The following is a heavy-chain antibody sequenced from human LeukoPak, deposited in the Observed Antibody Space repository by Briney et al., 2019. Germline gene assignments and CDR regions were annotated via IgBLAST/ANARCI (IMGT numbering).Heavy chain of an antibody. CDR3: AKEWGAGINLYYYYGMDV. J-gene: IGHJ6*02. D-gene: IGHD1-1*01. Sequence: GGSLRLSCAASGFTFSSYGMHWVSQALGKGLEWVAVISYDGSNKYYADSVKGRFTISRDNSKNTLYLQMNSLRAEDTAVYYCAKEWGAGINLYYYYGMDVWGQGTTVTVSS. CDR1: GFTFSSYG. V-gene: IGHV3-30*18. CDR2: ISYDGSNK.